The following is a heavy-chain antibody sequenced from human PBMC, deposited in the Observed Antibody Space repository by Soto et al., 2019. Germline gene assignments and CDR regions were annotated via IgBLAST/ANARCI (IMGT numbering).Heavy chain of an antibody. D-gene: IGHD2-2*01. CDR3: RSSTSCYDESCVDV. J-gene: IGHJ6*02. V-gene: IGHV4-38-2*01. Sequence: PSETLSLTCAASGYSISSGNYWAWIRQPPGRGQEWIGSLYHIGSTHYNTSLKSRVTISVDTSKNHFSLELSSVTAADTAIYYCRSSTSCYDESCVDVWGQGTMVTVYS. CDR1: GYSISSGNY. CDR2: LYHIGST.